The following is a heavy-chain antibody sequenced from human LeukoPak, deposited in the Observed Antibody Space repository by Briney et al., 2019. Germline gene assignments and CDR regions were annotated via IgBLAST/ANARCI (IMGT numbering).Heavy chain of an antibody. CDR3: AKDLIGIAARDAPDY. Sequence: GRSLRLSCAASGFTFSSYGMHWVRQAPGKGLEWVAVISYDGSNKYYADSVKGRFTISRDNSKNTLYLQMNSLRAEDTAVYYCAKDLIGIAARDAPDYWGQGTLVTVSS. D-gene: IGHD6-6*01. CDR2: ISYDGSNK. CDR1: GFTFSSYG. V-gene: IGHV3-30*18. J-gene: IGHJ4*02.